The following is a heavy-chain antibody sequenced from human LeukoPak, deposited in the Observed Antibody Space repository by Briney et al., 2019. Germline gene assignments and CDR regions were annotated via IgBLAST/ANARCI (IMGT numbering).Heavy chain of an antibody. CDR2: IYTSGST. CDR1: GGSISSGSYY. V-gene: IGHV4-61*02. CDR3: ARGHPPQYYDSSGYLRGPDWFDP. Sequence: PSETLSLTCTFSGGSISSGSYYWSWIRQPAGKGLEWIGRIYTSGSTNYNPSLKSRVTISVDTSKNQFSLKLSSVTAADTAVYYCARGHPPQYYDSSGYLRGPDWFDPWGQGTLVTVSS. J-gene: IGHJ5*02. D-gene: IGHD3-22*01.